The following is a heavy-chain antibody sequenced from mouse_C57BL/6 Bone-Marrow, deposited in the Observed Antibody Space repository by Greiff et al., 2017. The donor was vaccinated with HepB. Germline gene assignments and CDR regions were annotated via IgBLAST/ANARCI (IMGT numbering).Heavy chain of an antibody. V-gene: IGHV1-26*01. J-gene: IGHJ4*01. CDR1: GYTFTDYY. Sequence: VQLQQSGPELVKPGASVKISCKASGYTFTDYYMNWVKQSHGKSLEWIGDINPNNGGTSYNQKFKGKATLTVDKSSSTAYMELRSLTSEDSAVYDCGYYAMDYWGQGTSVTVSS. CDR2: INPNNGGT. CDR3: GYYAMDY.